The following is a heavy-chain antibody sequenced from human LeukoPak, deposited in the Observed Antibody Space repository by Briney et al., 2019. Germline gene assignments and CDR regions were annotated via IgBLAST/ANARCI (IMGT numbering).Heavy chain of an antibody. Sequence: AGGSLRLSCAASGFTFSSYAMQWARQAPGKGLEWVGVVSSDGNSKFYGDSVKGRFTISRDNSKNTLYLQASSLRTEDTAVYYCARDGSTARPGAFDYWGQGTLVIVSS. CDR3: ARDGSTARPGAFDY. V-gene: IGHV3-30*15. CDR2: VSSDGNSK. D-gene: IGHD2-2*01. CDR1: GFTFSSYA. J-gene: IGHJ4*02.